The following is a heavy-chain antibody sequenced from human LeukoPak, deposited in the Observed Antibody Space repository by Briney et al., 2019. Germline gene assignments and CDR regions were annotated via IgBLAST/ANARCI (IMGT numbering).Heavy chain of an antibody. J-gene: IGHJ4*02. Sequence: PGGSLRLSCAASGFAFSSYAMNRVRQAPGKGLEWVSFISSSSNTVYYADSMKGRFTISRDNAENSLYLQMNSLRAEDTAVYYCARDRMGGSFDYWGQGTLVTVSS. CDR3: ARDRMGGSFDY. V-gene: IGHV3-48*01. D-gene: IGHD2-15*01. CDR1: GFAFSSYA. CDR2: ISSSSNTV.